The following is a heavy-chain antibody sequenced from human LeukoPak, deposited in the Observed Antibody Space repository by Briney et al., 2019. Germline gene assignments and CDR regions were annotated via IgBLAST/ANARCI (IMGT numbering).Heavy chain of an antibody. CDR2: IYYSGST. V-gene: IGHV4-39*01. D-gene: IGHD6-13*01. CDR3: ARHPFRRQQVLPFDY. Sequence: SETLSLACTVSGGSISSSSYYWGRIRQRPGKGLEWIGSIYYSGSTYYNPSLKSRVTISVDTSKNQFSLKLSSVTAADTAVYYRARHPFRRQQVLPFDYWGQGTLVTVSS. J-gene: IGHJ4*02. CDR1: GGSISSSSYY.